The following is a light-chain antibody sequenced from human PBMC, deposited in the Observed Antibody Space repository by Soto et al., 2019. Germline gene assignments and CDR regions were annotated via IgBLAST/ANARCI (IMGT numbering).Light chain of an antibody. CDR2: GAS. CDR3: QQYSSSPGGT. V-gene: IGKV3-20*01. J-gene: IGKJ1*01. Sequence: EIVLTQSPGTLSLSPGERATLSCRASQSVSSTYLAWYQQKPGQAPRLLIYGASSRATGIPDRFSGSGSGTDFTLTISRVEPEDFAVYYCQQYSSSPGGTFGQGTKVDIK. CDR1: QSVSSTY.